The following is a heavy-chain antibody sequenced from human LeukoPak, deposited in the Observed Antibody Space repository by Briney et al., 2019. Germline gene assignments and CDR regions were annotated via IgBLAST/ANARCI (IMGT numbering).Heavy chain of an antibody. CDR1: GFTFSTYN. CDR2: ISGSGTST. D-gene: IGHD2-2*01. V-gene: IGHV3-23*01. J-gene: IGHJ4*02. Sequence: PGGSLRLSCAASGFTFSTYNMTWVRQAPGKGLEYVSGISGSGTSTFYADSVKGQFTISRDNSKNTVYLQMNSLRAEDTAIYYCAKTKIVPASYFDYWGQGTLVTVSS. CDR3: AKTKIVPASYFDY.